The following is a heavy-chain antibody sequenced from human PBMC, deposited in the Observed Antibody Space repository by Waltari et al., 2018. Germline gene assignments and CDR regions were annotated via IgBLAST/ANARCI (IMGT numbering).Heavy chain of an antibody. CDR2: ISWNSGSI. J-gene: IGHJ4*02. CDR1: GFPFDDYA. CDR3: AKDDPLAGLTFDY. V-gene: IGHV3-9*01. D-gene: IGHD6-19*01. Sequence: EVQLVESGGGLVQPGRSLRLSCAASGFPFDDYAMHWVRQAPGKGLEWVSGISWNSGSIGYADSVKGRFTISRDNSKNTLYLQMNSLRAEDTAVYYCAKDDPLAGLTFDYWGQGTLVTVSS.